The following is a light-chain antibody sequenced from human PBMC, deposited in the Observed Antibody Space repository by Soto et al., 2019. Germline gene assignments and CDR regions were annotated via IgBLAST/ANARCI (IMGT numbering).Light chain of an antibody. CDR2: AAS. J-gene: IGKJ4*01. Sequence: DIQMTHSPSSVSASVGDRVTVTCRASQGISSWLVWYQQKPGKAPRLLIYAASSLQSGVPSRFSGSGSGTDFTLTISSLQPEDFATYYCQQANTFPPTFGGGTKVEIK. V-gene: IGKV1-12*01. CDR1: QGISSW. CDR3: QQANTFPPT.